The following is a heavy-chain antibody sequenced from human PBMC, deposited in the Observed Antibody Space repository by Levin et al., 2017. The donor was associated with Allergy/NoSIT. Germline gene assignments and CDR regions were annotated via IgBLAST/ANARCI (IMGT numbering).Heavy chain of an antibody. V-gene: IGHV4-34*01. CDR3: ARGLSTRRLGRKYGDQCYFDY. CDR2: INHSGST. D-gene: IGHD4-17*01. CDR1: GESFGAYY. J-gene: IGHJ4*02. Sequence: AGGSLRLSCAVYGESFGAYYWSWVRQPPGKGLEWIGDINHSGSTNYNPSLESRVTISVDTSRNQFSLRLSSVTAADTAVYYCARGLSTRRLGRKYGDQCYFDYWGQGTLITVSS.